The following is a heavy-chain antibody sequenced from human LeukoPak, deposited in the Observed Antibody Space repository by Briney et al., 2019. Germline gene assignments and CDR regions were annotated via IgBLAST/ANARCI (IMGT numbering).Heavy chain of an antibody. CDR2: TNSDGSST. CDR1: GFTFSHYW. CDR3: ARVWGSDAFDI. D-gene: IGHD3-16*01. V-gene: IGHV3-74*01. J-gene: IGHJ3*02. Sequence: GGSLRLSCAASGFTFSHYWMQWVRQAPGKGLVWVSRTNSDGSSTTHADSVKGRFTISRDNAKNTLYLQMNSLRAEDTAEYYCARVWGSDAFDIWGQGTMVTVSS.